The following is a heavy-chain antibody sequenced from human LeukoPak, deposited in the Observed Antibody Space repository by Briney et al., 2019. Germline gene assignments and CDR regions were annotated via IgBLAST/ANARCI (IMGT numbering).Heavy chain of an antibody. CDR3: ARGADSYSSGWTPGY. CDR1: GFTFSSYG. V-gene: IGHV3-33*01. CDR2: IWYDGSNK. D-gene: IGHD6-19*01. Sequence: PGGSLRLSCAASGFTFSSYGMHWVRQAPGKGLEWVAVIWYDGSNKYYADSVKGRFTISRDNSKNTLYLQMNSLRAEDTAVYYCARGADSYSSGWTPGYWGQGTLVTVSS. J-gene: IGHJ4*02.